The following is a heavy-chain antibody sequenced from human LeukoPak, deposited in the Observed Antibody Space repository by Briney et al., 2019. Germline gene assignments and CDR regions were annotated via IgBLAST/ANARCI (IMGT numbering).Heavy chain of an antibody. CDR1: GFTFSSYA. Sequence: PGGSLRLSCAASGFTFSSYAMSWIRQPPGKGLEWIGEINHSGSTNYNPSLKSRVTISVDTSKNQFSLKLSSVTAADTAVYYCARVPPSQANDYWGQGTLVTVSS. CDR2: INHSGST. V-gene: IGHV4-34*01. CDR3: ARVPPSQANDY. D-gene: IGHD1-1*01. J-gene: IGHJ4*02.